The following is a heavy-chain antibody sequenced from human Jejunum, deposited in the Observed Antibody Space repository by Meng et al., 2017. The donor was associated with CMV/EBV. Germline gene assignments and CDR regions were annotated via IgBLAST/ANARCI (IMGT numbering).Heavy chain of an antibody. CDR2: ISFSDGHT. V-gene: IGHV3-23*01. CDR1: RYA. Sequence: RYAMSWVRQARGKGLEWVAAISFSDGHTYYADSEKGRFTISRDNSKNTLYLQINSLRAEDTALYYCARGERCGETRCSWQPNWYFDLWGRGTLVTVSS. J-gene: IGHJ2*01. D-gene: IGHD2-21*01. CDR3: ARGERCGETRCSWQPNWYFDL.